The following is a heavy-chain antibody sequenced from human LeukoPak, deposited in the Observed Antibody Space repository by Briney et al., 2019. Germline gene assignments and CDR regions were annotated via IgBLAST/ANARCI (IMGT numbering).Heavy chain of an antibody. Sequence: PSETLSLTCAVSGGSISSGGYSWSWIRQPPGKGLEWIGYIYHSGSTHYNPSLKSRVTISVDRSKNQFSLKLSSVTAADTAVYYCARGGTMVRGVIIRQFDYWGQGTLVTVSS. CDR1: GGSISSGGYS. CDR2: IYHSGST. CDR3: ARGGTMVRGVIIRQFDY. V-gene: IGHV4-30-2*01. J-gene: IGHJ4*02. D-gene: IGHD3-10*01.